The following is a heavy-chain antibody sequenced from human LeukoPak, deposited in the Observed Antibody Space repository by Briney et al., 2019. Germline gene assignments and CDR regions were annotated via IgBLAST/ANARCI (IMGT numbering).Heavy chain of an antibody. CDR2: ISASGST. V-gene: IGHV4-4*07. J-gene: IGHJ5*02. CDR1: GDSISSYD. D-gene: IGHD5-12*01. CDR3: ARGMAAAYDYNWFDT. Sequence: SETLSLTCTVSGDSISSYDWSWIRQPAGKGLEWIGRISASGSTRYNPSLKSRLTMSVDTSKNQLFLKMTSVTAADTAVYFCARGMAAAYDYNWFDTWGQGTLVIVSS.